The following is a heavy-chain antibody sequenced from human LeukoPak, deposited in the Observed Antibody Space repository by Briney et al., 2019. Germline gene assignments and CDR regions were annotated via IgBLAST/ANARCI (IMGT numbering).Heavy chain of an antibody. V-gene: IGHV3-23*01. Sequence: GGSLRLSCAASGFTFSSSAMSCVRHAPGKGLEWVTAISGSGGSTYYAYSVKGRFTISRANSKSTLYLQLNSLRAGDTATDHWVKGVRMGVTSAFDIWGQGRMVTVSS. CDR2: ISGSGGST. D-gene: IGHD1-26*01. CDR3: VKGVRMGVTSAFDI. J-gene: IGHJ3*02. CDR1: GFTFSSSA.